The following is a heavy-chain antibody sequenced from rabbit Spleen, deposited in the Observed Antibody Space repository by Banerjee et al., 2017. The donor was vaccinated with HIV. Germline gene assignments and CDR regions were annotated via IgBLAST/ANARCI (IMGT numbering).Heavy chain of an antibody. CDR3: ARDGAGGSYFAL. CDR2: IYIASGST. V-gene: IGHV1S45*01. CDR1: GFSFSNKAV. J-gene: IGHJ4*01. D-gene: IGHD8-1*01. Sequence: QEQVVESGGGLVKPEGSLKLSCTASGFSFSNKAVMCWVRQAPGKGLEWIACIYIASGSTYYASWAKGRFTISKTSSTTVTLQMTSLTAADTATYFCARDGAGGSYFALWGQGTLVTVS.